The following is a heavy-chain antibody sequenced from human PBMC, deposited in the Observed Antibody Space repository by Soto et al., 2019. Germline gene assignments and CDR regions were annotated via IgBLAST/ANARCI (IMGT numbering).Heavy chain of an antibody. CDR3: ARERVAYGDYDYFDY. D-gene: IGHD4-17*01. CDR1: GGSISSSNW. CDR2: IYHSGST. J-gene: IGHJ4*02. Sequence: SETLSLTCAVSGGSISSSNWWSWVRQPPGKGLEWIGEIYHSGSTNYNPSLKSRVTISVDKSKNQFSLKLSSVTAADTAVYYCARERVAYGDYDYFDYWGQGTLVTVSS. V-gene: IGHV4-4*02.